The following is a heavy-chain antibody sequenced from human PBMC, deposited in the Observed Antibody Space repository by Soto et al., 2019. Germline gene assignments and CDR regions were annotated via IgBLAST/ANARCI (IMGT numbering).Heavy chain of an antibody. CDR2: IYPGDSDT. CDR3: ASSPRYCSGGICYSLGIAFDI. CDR1: VYSFTSYW. D-gene: IGHD2-15*01. V-gene: IGHV5-51*01. Sequence: GESLKISCKGSVYSFTSYWIGWVRQMPGKGLEWMGIIYPGDSDTRYSPSFKGQVTISADTSIRTAYLQWSSLKASDTAMYYCASSPRYCSGGICYSLGIAFDIWGQGPMVTVS. J-gene: IGHJ3*02.